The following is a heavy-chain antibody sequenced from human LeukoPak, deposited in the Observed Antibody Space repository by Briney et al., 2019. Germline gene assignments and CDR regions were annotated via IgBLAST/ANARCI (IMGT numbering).Heavy chain of an antibody. V-gene: IGHV1-2*02. D-gene: IGHD6-13*01. Sequence: GASVKVSCKASGFTFTAYHMHWVRQAPGQGLEWMGWINPNSGGTNYAQKFQGRVTMTRDTSISTAYMELSRLRSDDTAVYYCARDNRYGVFLAFDIWGQGTMVTVSS. CDR2: INPNSGGT. J-gene: IGHJ3*02. CDR1: GFTFTAYH. CDR3: ARDNRYGVFLAFDI.